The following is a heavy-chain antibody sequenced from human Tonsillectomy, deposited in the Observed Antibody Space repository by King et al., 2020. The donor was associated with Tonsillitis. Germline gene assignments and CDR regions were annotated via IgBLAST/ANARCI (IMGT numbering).Heavy chain of an antibody. J-gene: IGHJ5*02. Sequence: QLQESGPGLVKPSETLSLTCTVSGGSVSSINYYWSWIRQPPGKGLEWIGYIYYSGSTNYNPSLKSRVTISVDTSKNQFSLKLSSVTAADTAVYYCARSTIYRNWFDPWGQGTLVTVSS. CDR2: IYYSGST. CDR3: ARSTIYRNWFDP. V-gene: IGHV4-61*01. CDR1: GGSVSSINYY. D-gene: IGHD3-9*01.